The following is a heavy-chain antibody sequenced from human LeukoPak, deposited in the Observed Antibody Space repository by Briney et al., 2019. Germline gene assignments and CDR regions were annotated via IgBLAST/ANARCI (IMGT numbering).Heavy chain of an antibody. D-gene: IGHD4/OR15-4a*01. CDR3: ARRAGAYSHPYDY. CDR1: GGSISSGAYS. J-gene: IGHJ4*02. Sequence: SETLSLTRAVSGGSISSGAYSWSWIRQPPGRGLEWIGYIYYSGSTHYNPSLKSRITISVDTSKKQFSLKLSSVTAADTAVYYCARRAGAYSHPYDYWGQGTLVTVSS. V-gene: IGHV4-30-4*07. CDR2: IYYSGST.